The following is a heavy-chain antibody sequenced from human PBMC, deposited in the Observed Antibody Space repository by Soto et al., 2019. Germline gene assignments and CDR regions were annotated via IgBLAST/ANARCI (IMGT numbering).Heavy chain of an antibody. CDR3: ARETLAAAMELPVSEPPYYYYYGMDV. J-gene: IGHJ6*02. CDR1: GFTFSSYA. D-gene: IGHD2-2*01. Sequence: GGSLRLSCAASGFTFSSYAMSWVRQAPGKGLEWVAVISCDGSNKYYADSVKGRFTISRDNSKNTLYLQMNSLRAEDTAVYYCARETLAAAMELPVSEPPYYYYYGMDVWGQGTTVTVSS. V-gene: IGHV3-30-3*01. CDR2: ISCDGSNK.